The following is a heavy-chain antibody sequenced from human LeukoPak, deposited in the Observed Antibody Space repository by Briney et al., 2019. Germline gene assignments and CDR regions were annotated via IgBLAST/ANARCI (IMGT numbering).Heavy chain of an antibody. CDR3: ARRVAGSYHDAFDI. Sequence: GESLKISCTGSGYSFTSYWIGWVRQMPGKGLEWMGIIYPGDSDTRYSPSFQGQVTIPAGKSISTAYLQWSSLRASDTAMYYCARRVAGSYHDAFDIWGQGTMVTVSS. V-gene: IGHV5-51*01. D-gene: IGHD1-26*01. CDR1: GYSFTSYW. CDR2: IYPGDSDT. J-gene: IGHJ3*02.